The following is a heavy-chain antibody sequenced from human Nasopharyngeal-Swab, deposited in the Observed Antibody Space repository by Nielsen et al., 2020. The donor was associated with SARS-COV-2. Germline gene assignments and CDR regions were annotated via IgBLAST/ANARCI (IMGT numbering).Heavy chain of an antibody. V-gene: IGHV4-34*01. CDR1: GGSFSGYY. CDR3: ARGRGSSSWYLRFDY. Sequence: GSLRLSCAVYGGSFSGYYWSWIRQPPGKGLEWIGEINRSGSTNYNPSLKSRVTISVDTSKNQFSLKLSSVTAADTAVYYCARGRGSSSWYLRFDYWGQGTLVTVSS. D-gene: IGHD6-13*01. CDR2: INRSGST. J-gene: IGHJ4*02.